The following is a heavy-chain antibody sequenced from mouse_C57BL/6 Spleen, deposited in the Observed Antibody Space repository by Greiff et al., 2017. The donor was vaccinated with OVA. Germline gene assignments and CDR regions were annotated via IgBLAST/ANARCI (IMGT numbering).Heavy chain of an antibody. J-gene: IGHJ3*01. Sequence: VQLVESGPGLVQPSQSLSITCTVSGFSLTSYGVHWVRQSPGKGLEWLGVIWRGGSTDYNAAFISRLSISKDNSKSQVFFKMNSLQADDTAIYYCARVYDGNASWFAYWGQGTLVTVSA. CDR1: GFSLTSYG. V-gene: IGHV2-2*01. CDR3: ARVYDGNASWFAY. D-gene: IGHD2-3*01. CDR2: IWRGGST.